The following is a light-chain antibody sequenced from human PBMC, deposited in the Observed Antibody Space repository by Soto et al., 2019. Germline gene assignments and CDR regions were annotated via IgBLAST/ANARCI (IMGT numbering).Light chain of an antibody. V-gene: IGKV4-1*01. CDR3: QQYFSSPPYT. J-gene: IGKJ2*01. CDR2: WAS. CDR1: QNLLFSSNNKNY. Sequence: DIVLTQSPDSLTVSVGERATINCKSSQNLLFSSNNKNYLAWYQQKPGQPPKLLIYWASTRESGVPDRFSGSGSGTYLPLTITSLQAEDVAVYYCQQYFSSPPYTFGQGTKLEIK.